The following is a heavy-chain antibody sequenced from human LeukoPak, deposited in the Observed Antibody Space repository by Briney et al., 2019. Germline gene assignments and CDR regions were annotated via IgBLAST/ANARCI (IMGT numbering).Heavy chain of an antibody. CDR3: ARRLEESHRSSSSNWFDP. Sequence: PSETLSLTCTVSGGSISSYYWSWIRQPPGKGLEWIGYIYYSGNTNYYPSLKSRITISVDRPKNQLSLKLSSVTAADTAVYYCARRLEESHRSSSSNWFDPWGQGTLVTVSS. V-gene: IGHV4-59*08. CDR1: GGSISSYY. D-gene: IGHD6-6*01. CDR2: IYYSGNT. J-gene: IGHJ5*02.